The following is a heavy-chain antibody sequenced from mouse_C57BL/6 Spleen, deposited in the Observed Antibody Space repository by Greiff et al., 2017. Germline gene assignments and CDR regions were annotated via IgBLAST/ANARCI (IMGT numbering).Heavy chain of an antibody. CDR2: INPNYGTT. J-gene: IGHJ4*01. D-gene: IGHD2-4*01. V-gene: IGHV1-39*01. CDR1: GYSFTDYN. Sequence: VQLQQSGPELVKPGASVKISCKASGYSFTDYNMNWVKQRNGKSLEWIGVINPNYGTTSYNQKFKGKATLTVDQSSSTAYMQRNSLTSEDSAVYYCARSNDYEYYAMDYWGQGTSVTVSS. CDR3: ARSNDYEYYAMDY.